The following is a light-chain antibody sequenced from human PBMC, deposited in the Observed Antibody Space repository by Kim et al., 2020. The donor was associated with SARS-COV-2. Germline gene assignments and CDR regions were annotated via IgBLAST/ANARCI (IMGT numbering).Light chain of an antibody. CDR1: QSVGSQ. CDR3: QQCSSWPRT. Sequence: EIVLTQSPATLSLSPGERAALSCRASQSVGSQLPWYQQKPGQAPRLLVYDASNRATGIPARFSGSGSGTDFTLTISSLEPEDFALYYCQQCSSWPRTFGHGTKLEI. J-gene: IGKJ1*01. CDR2: DAS. V-gene: IGKV3-11*01.